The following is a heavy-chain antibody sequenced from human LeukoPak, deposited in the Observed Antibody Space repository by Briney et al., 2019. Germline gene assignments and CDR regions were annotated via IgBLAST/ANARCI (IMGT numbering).Heavy chain of an antibody. CDR1: GDSISSRSYY. CDR3: ARTRSVTYYYGSGDVGYFDY. V-gene: IGHV4-61*02. J-gene: IGHJ4*02. Sequence: SETLSLTCTVSGDSISSRSYYWSWIRQPAGKGLEWIGRIYTSGGTNYNPSLKSRVTISVDTSKNQFSLKLSSVTAADTAVYYCARTRSVTYYYGSGDVGYFDYWGQGTLVTVSS. CDR2: IYTSGGT. D-gene: IGHD3-10*01.